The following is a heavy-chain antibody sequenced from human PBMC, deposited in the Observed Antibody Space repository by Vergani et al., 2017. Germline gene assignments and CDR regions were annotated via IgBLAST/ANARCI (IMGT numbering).Heavy chain of an antibody. CDR1: GFTFSSYA. D-gene: IGHD3-3*01. J-gene: IGHJ6*03. V-gene: IGHV3-23*01. CDR3: AKDXSYIYDFWSGYYTSSYYYYMDV. CDR2: ISGRGGST. Sequence: EVQLLESGGGLVQPGGSLRLSCAASGFTFSSYAMSWVRQAPGKGLEWVSDISGRGGSTNYADSLKSRFTIPRDNSKNTLYLQMNSLRAEDTAVYYCAKDXSYIYDFWSGYYTSSYYYYMDVWGKGTTVTVSS.